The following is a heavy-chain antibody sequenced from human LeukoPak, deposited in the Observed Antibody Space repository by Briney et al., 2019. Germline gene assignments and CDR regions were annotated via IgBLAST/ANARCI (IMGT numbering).Heavy chain of an antibody. V-gene: IGHV4-59*01. Sequence: PSETLSLTCTVSGGSISNYYWNWIRQPPGKGLEWIGYVYYSGSTNYNPSLKSRVTMSVDTSKNQFSLKLTSLTAADTAVYYCARIRGDWYFDYWGQGTLVTVSS. J-gene: IGHJ4*02. CDR2: VYYSGST. CDR1: GGSISNYY. D-gene: IGHD2-21*01. CDR3: ARIRGDWYFDY.